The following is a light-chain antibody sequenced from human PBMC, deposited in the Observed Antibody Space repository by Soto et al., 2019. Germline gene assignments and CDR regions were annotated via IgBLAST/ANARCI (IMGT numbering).Light chain of an antibody. J-gene: IGKJ4*01. CDR2: GAS. V-gene: IGKV3-20*01. CDR1: QSVSSSY. CDR3: QQYGSSPLT. Sequence: EIVLTQSPGILSLSPGERATLSCRASQSVSSSYLAWYQQKPGQAPRLLIYGASSRATGIPDRFSGSGSGTVFALTISRLEPEDFAVYYCQQYGSSPLTFGGGTKVEIK.